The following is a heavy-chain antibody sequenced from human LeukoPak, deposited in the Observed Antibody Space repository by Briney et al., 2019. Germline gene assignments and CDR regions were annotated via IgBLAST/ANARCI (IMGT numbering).Heavy chain of an antibody. CDR3: ARVNWQWLDSSYYYYMDV. CDR2: ISSSSSYI. V-gene: IGHV3-21*01. J-gene: IGHJ6*03. D-gene: IGHD6-19*01. Sequence: GGSLRLSCAASGFIFSSYSMNWARQAPGKGLEWVSSISSSSSYIYYADSVKGRFTISRDNAKNSLYLQMNSLRAEDTAVYYCARVNWQWLDSSYYYYMDVWGKGTTVTASS. CDR1: GFIFSSYS.